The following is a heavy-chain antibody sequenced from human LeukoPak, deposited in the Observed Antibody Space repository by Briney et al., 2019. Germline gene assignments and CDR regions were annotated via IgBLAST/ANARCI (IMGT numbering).Heavy chain of an antibody. CDR2: ISGSGGNT. J-gene: IGHJ5*02. CDR1: GFTFSDYA. V-gene: IGHV3-23*01. CDR3: AREVIYGRNWFDP. D-gene: IGHD1-26*01. Sequence: HPGGSLRLSCAASGFTFSDYAMNWVRQAPGKGLEWVSTISGSGGNTYYAGSVKGRFTISRDNSKNTLYLQMNSLRAEDTAVYYCAREVIYGRNWFDPWGQGTLVTVSS.